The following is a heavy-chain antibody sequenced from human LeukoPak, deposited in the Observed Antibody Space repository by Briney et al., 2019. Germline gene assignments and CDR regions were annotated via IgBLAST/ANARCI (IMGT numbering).Heavy chain of an antibody. CDR2: ISSSSSYI. CDR3: ARGEDVNDAFDI. Sequence: PGGSLRLSCAASGFTFSSYSMNWVRQAPGKGLEWVSSISSSSSYIYYADSVKGRFTISRDSAKNSLYLQMNSLRAEDTAVYYCARGEDVNDAFDIWGQGTMVTVSS. V-gene: IGHV3-21*01. J-gene: IGHJ3*02. D-gene: IGHD1-26*01. CDR1: GFTFSSYS.